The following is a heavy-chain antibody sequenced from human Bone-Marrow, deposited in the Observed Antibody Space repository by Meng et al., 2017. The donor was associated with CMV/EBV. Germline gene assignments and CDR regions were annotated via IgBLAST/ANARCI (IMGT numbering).Heavy chain of an antibody. Sequence: LVWWGGFVQPGGSVGRSCAASGFSFSSYAMIWVRQAPGKGLEWVSAISGSGGSTYYADSVKGRFTISRDNSKNTLYLQMNSLRAEDTAVFYCVKDLGGWSDYWGQGTLVTVSS. D-gene: IGHD6-19*01. CDR2: ISGSGGST. V-gene: IGHV3-23*01. J-gene: IGHJ4*02. CDR1: GFSFSSYA. CDR3: VKDLGGWSDY.